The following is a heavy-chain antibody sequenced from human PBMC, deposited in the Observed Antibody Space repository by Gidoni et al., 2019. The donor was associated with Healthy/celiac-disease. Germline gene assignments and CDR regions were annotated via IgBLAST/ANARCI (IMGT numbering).Heavy chain of an antibody. J-gene: IGHJ4*02. CDR3: AKGRAHWSGYPNRPPY. CDR1: GFPFSIYG. Sequence: QVQLVESGGGVVQPGRSLRLSCAASGFPFSIYGMHWVRQAPGKGLEWVAVISYDGSNKYYADSVKGRFTISRDNSKNTLYLQMNSLRAEDTAVYYCAKGRAHWSGYPNRPPYWGQGTLVTVSS. CDR2: ISYDGSNK. V-gene: IGHV3-30*18. D-gene: IGHD3-3*01.